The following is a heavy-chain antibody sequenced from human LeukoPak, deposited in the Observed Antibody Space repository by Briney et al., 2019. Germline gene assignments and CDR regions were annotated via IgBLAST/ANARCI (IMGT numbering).Heavy chain of an antibody. CDR1: GGSISSYY. V-gene: IGHV4-59*08. D-gene: IGHD3/OR15-3a*01. J-gene: IGHJ4*02. Sequence: SETLSLTCTVSGGSISSYYWSWIRQPPGKGLEWIGNIYYSGSTNYNPSLKSRVTISVDTSKNQFSLKLSSVTAADTAVYYCAGTSSSPYYFDFWGQGTLVTVSS. CDR2: IYYSGST. CDR3: AGTSSSPYYFDF.